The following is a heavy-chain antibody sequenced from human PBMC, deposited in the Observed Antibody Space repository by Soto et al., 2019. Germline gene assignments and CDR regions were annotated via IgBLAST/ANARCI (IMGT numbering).Heavy chain of an antibody. J-gene: IGHJ6*02. D-gene: IGHD4-17*01. CDR2: MNPNCGNT. CDR3: ALGDTVTIVGGYYYGMDV. CDR1: GYTFTSYD. Sequence: ASVKVSCKASGYTFTSYDINWVRQATGQGLEWMGWMNPNCGNTSYAQKFQGRVTMTSNTSISTAYMELSSLRSEDAAMYYCALGDTVTIVGGYYYGMDVWGQGTTVTVS. V-gene: IGHV1-8*01.